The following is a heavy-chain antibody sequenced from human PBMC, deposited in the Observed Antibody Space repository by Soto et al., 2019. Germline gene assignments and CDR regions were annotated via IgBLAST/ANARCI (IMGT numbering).Heavy chain of an antibody. D-gene: IGHD1-26*01. J-gene: IGHJ6*02. CDR1: GFTFSSYG. Sequence: QVQLVESGGGVVQPGRSLRLSCAASGFTFSSYGMHWVRQAPGKGLEWVAVIWYDGSNKYYADSVKGRFTISRDNSKNMLYLQMNSLRVEDTAVYYCARDPGDRNGMSVWGQGTTVTVSS. CDR3: ARDPGDRNGMSV. V-gene: IGHV3-33*01. CDR2: IWYDGSNK.